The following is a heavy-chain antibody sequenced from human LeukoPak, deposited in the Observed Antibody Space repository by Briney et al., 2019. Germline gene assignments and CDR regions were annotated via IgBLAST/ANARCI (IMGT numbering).Heavy chain of an antibody. J-gene: IGHJ6*02. V-gene: IGHV3-21*01. CDR3: ARLRSYGYYYNGMDV. CDR2: INNVGSHI. CDR1: GFISSTSA. Sequence: GGSLRLSCSASGFISSTSAMNWVRQAPGKGLEWVSSINNVGSHIYYVDSVKGRFTISRDNAKNSVYLQMNNLRAEDTAVYYCARLRSYGYYYNGMDVWGQGTTVTVSS. D-gene: IGHD3-16*01.